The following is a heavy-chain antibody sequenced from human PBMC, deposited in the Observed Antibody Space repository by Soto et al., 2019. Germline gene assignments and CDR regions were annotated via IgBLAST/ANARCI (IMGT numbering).Heavy chain of an antibody. D-gene: IGHD4-17*01. CDR2: INPNSGDT. V-gene: IGHV1-2*02. CDR1: GYTFTGYY. J-gene: IGHJ4*02. Sequence: ASVKVSCKASGYTFTGYYMHWVRQAPGQGLEWMGWINPNSGDTNYAQKFQGRVTVTRDTSISTAYMELSSLRSDDTAVYYCARGGPTVTLSFDYWGPGTLVTVSS. CDR3: ARGGPTVTLSFDY.